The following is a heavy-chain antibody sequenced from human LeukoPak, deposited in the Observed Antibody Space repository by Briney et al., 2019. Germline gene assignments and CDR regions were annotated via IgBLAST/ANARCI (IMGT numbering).Heavy chain of an antibody. CDR2: INSDGSST. CDR1: GFTFSSYW. J-gene: IGHJ4*03. V-gene: IGHV3-74*01. D-gene: IGHD4-11*01. CDR3: ARAVYYSNYLGY. Sequence: GGSLRLSCAASGFTFSSYWMHWVRQAPGKGQVWVSRINSDGSSTNYGDSVKGRFTISRDNAKNTLYLQMNSLRAEDTAMYYCARAVYYSNYLGYWGQGTLVTVSS.